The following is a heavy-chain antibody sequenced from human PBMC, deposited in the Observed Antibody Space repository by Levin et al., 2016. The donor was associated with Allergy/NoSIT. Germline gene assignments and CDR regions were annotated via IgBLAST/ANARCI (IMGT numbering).Heavy chain of an antibody. J-gene: IGHJ3*02. CDR2: INCNSGYT. Sequence: ASVKVSCKSSGYPFTGYYIHWVRQAPGQGLEWMGWINCNSGYTNYAEKFQGRVSLTRDTSINTVYMELSSLTFDDTAAYSCARDGPMGGKNTFDIWGQGTVVTVSS. CDR1: GYPFTGYY. V-gene: IGHV1-2*02. D-gene: IGHD1-26*01. CDR3: ARDGPMGGKNTFDI.